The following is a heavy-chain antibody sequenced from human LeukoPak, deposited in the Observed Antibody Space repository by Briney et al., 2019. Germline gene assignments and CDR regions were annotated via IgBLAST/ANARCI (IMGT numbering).Heavy chain of an antibody. D-gene: IGHD6-13*01. J-gene: IGHJ4*02. CDR2: ISYDGSNK. V-gene: IGHV3-30*18. CDR3: AKVFSAWQQPGPFDY. Sequence: GGSLRLSCAASGFTFSSYGMHWVRQAPGKGLEWVAVISYDGSNKYYADSVKGRFTISRDNSKNTLYLQMNSLRAEDTAVYYCAKVFSAWQQPGPFDYWGQGTLVTVSS. CDR1: GFTFSSYG.